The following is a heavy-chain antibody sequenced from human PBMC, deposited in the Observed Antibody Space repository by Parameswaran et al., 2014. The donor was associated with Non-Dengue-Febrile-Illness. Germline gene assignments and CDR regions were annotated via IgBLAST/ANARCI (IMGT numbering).Heavy chain of an antibody. CDR2: ISSSSSYT. J-gene: IGHJ5*02. CDR3: ARSLHCSSTSCYRRPNWFDP. D-gene: IGHD2-2*01. Sequence: RWIRQPPGKGLEWVSYISSSSSYTNYADSVKGRFTISRDNAKNSLYLQMNSLRAEDTAVYYCARSLHCSSTSCYRRPNWFDPWGQGTLVTVSS. V-gene: IGHV3-11*03.